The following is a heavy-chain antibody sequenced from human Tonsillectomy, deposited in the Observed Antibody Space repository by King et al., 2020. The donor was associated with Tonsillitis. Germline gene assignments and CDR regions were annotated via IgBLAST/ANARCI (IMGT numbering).Heavy chain of an antibody. J-gene: IGHJ5*02. Sequence: LQLQESGPGLVKPSETLSLTCIVSGGSISDTSYHWGWLRQPPGKGLEWIGSSYYSGKTYYNSSLKSRVTILVDTSKNQFPLKLSSVTAADTAVYYCARDPGYSRGFDPWGQGTLVTVSS. D-gene: IGHD3-22*01. CDR2: SYYSGKT. V-gene: IGHV4-39*06. CDR3: ARDPGYSRGFDP. CDR1: GGSISDTSYH.